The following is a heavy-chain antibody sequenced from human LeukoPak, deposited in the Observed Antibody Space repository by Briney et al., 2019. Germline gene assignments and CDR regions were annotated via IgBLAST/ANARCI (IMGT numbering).Heavy chain of an antibody. CDR3: ARVVGDTGYYFDP. V-gene: IGHV3-11*06. D-gene: IGHD1-14*01. CDR1: GLTFSDSY. Sequence: GGSLRLSCAASGLTFSDSYMTWIRQSPGQGLEWVSYVSIGTSHIKYADSVKGRFTISRDDAKNSLYLQMNSLRAEDTAVYYCARVVGDTGYYFDPWGQGTLVIVSS. J-gene: IGHJ4*02. CDR2: VSIGTSHI.